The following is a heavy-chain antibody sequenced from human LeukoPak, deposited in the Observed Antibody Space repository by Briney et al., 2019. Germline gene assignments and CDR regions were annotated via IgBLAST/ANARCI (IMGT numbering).Heavy chain of an antibody. D-gene: IGHD3-22*01. V-gene: IGHV4-38-2*01. CDR2: IYHGGST. J-gene: IGHJ5*02. CDR3: ASPRGYYDSSGYLSNWFDP. CDR1: GYSISSGYY. Sequence: SETLSLTCAVSGYSISSGYYWGWIRQPPGKGLEWIGSIYHGGSTYYNPSLKSRVTISVDTSKNQFSLKLSSVTAADTAVYYCASPRGYYDSSGYLSNWFDPWGQGTLVTVSS.